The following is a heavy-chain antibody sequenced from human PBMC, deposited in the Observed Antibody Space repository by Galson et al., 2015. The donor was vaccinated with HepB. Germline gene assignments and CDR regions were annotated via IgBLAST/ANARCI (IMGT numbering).Heavy chain of an antibody. CDR3: ARETKSGYIAY. D-gene: IGHD5-12*01. V-gene: IGHV3-48*04. CDR1: GFTFSSYS. Sequence: SLRLSCAASGFTFSSYSMNWVRQAPGKGLEWVSYISSSSSTIYYADSVKGRFTISRDNAKNSLYLQMNSLRAEDTAVYYCARETKSGYIAYWGQGTLVTVSS. CDR2: ISSSSSTI. J-gene: IGHJ4*02.